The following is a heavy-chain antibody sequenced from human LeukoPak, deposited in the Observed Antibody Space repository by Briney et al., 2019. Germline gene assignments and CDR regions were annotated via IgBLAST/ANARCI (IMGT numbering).Heavy chain of an antibody. CDR1: GGSISSYY. J-gene: IGHJ3*02. Sequence: SETLSLTCTVSGGSISSYYWSWIRQPPGRGLEWIGYIYYSGSTNYNPSLKSRVTISVDTSKNQFSLKLSSVTAADTAVYYCARYQTPIAAAGSRYAFDIWGQGTMVTVSS. CDR3: ARYQTPIAAAGSRYAFDI. CDR2: IYYSGST. V-gene: IGHV4-59*01. D-gene: IGHD6-13*01.